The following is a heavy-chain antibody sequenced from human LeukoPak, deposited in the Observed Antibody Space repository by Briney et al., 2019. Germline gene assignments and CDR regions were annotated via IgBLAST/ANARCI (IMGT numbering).Heavy chain of an antibody. J-gene: IGHJ5*02. CDR2: IYHSGST. V-gene: IGHV4-38-2*02. D-gene: IGHD3-3*01. Sequence: SETLSLTCTVSGYSISSGYYWGWIRQPPGKGLEWVGSIYHSGSTYYNPSLKSRVTISVDTSKNQFSLKLSSVTAADTAVYYCARGVVRFLEWQAKGTPNWFDPWGQGTLVTVSS. CDR3: ARGVVRFLEWQAKGTPNWFDP. CDR1: GYSISSGYY.